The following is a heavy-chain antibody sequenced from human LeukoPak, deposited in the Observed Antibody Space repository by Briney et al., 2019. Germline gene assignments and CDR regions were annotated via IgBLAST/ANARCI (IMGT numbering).Heavy chain of an antibody. V-gene: IGHV3-49*04. CDR3: TRSSIVATSIDH. CDR1: GFTFGDYA. J-gene: IGHJ4*02. Sequence: HSGGSLRLSCTASGFTFGDYAMSWVPQSPGKGLECVGFIRSKGYGGTTEYAASVKGRFTISRDDSKSIAYMQMNSLKTEDTAVYYCTRSSIVATSIDHWGQGTLVTVSS. D-gene: IGHD5-12*01. CDR2: IRSKGYGGTT.